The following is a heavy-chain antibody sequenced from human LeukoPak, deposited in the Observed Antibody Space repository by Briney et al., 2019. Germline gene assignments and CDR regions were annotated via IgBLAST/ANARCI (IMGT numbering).Heavy chain of an antibody. D-gene: IGHD4/OR15-4a*01. J-gene: IGHJ4*02. CDR1: GGSISSGDYY. CDR2: IYYSGST. Sequence: TLSLTCTVSGGSISSGDYYWSWIRQPPGKGLEWIGYIYYSGSTCYNPSLKSRVTISVDTSKNQFSLKLSSVTAADTAVYYCASSYGGELQADYWGQGTLVTVSS. CDR3: ASSYGGELQADY. V-gene: IGHV4-30-4*01.